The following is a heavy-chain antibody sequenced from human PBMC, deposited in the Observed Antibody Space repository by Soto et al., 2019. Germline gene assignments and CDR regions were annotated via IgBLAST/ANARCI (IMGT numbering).Heavy chain of an antibody. CDR3: ARGRHYYDSSGSLKN. CDR1: GGSFSGYY. V-gene: IGHV4-34*01. CDR2: INHSGST. D-gene: IGHD3-22*01. J-gene: IGHJ4*02. Sequence: SETLSLTCAVYGGSFSGYYWSWIRQPPGKGLEWIGEINHSGSTNYNPSLKSRVTISVDTSKNQFSLKLSSVTAADTAVYYCARGRHYYDSSGSLKNWGQGTLVT.